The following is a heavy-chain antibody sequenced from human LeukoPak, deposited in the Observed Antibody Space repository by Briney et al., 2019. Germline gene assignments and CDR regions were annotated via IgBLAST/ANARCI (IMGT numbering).Heavy chain of an antibody. J-gene: IGHJ4*02. V-gene: IGHV3-23*01. Sequence: PGGSLRLSCAASGFTFSSYAMSWVRQAPGKGLEWVSAISGSGGSTYYADSVKGRFTISRNNSKNTLYLQMNSLRAEDTAVYYCARDRGDGYNSCFDYWGQGTLVTVSS. CDR3: ARDRGDGYNSCFDY. CDR2: ISGSGGST. CDR1: GFTFSSYA. D-gene: IGHD5-24*01.